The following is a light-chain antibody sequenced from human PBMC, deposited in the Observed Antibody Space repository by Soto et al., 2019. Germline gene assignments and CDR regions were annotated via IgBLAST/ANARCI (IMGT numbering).Light chain of an antibody. Sequence: DIVMTPSPLSLPVTPGEPASISCRSSQSLLHSDAYNYLDWYLQKPGQSPQLLIYLGSNRASGVPDRFSGSGSGTDFTLKIRRVEAEDVGVYYCMQTLQTPRTFGQGTKLEIK. V-gene: IGKV2-28*01. J-gene: IGKJ2*01. CDR1: QSLLHSDAYNY. CDR2: LGS. CDR3: MQTLQTPRT.